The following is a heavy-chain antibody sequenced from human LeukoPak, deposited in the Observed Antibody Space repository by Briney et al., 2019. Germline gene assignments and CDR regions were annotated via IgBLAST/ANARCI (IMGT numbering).Heavy chain of an antibody. J-gene: IGHJ5*01. CDR1: GYTFTGYY. CDR3: AREPREDIVVVTAIDDNWFDS. D-gene: IGHD2-21*02. CDR2: INPNSGGT. V-gene: IGHV1-2*06. Sequence: ASVRVSCKASGYTFTGYYMHWVRQAPGQGLEWMGRINPNSGGTNYAQKFQGRVTMTRDTSISTAYMELSRLRSDDTAVYYCAREPREDIVVVTAIDDNWFDSWGQGTLVTVSS.